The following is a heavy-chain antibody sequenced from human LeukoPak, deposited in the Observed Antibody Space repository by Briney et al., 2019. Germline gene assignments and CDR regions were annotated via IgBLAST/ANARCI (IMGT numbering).Heavy chain of an antibody. D-gene: IGHD2-2*01. V-gene: IGHV1-18*01. J-gene: IGHJ4*02. CDR2: ISAYNGNT. Sequence: ASVKVSCKASGYTFTSYGISWVRQAPGQGLEWMGWISAYNGNTNYAQKLQGRVTMTTDTSTSTAYMELRSLRSDDTAVYYCARILGYCSSTSCYDWFDYWGQGTLATVSS. CDR1: GYTFTSYG. CDR3: ARILGYCSSTSCYDWFDY.